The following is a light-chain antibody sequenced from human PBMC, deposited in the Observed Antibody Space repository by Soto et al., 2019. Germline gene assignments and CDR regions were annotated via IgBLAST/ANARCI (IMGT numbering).Light chain of an antibody. CDR1: DSDIGGYDH. CDR3: SSHTSSTALV. J-gene: IGLJ1*01. CDR2: DVT. V-gene: IGLV2-14*03. Sequence: QSALTQPASVSASPGQWIAISCTGTDSDIGGYDHVSWYQQHPGKAPKLLIYDVTNRPSGVSSRFSGSKAGRTASLTISGLQTEDEADYYCSSHTSSTALVFGTGTKVTVL.